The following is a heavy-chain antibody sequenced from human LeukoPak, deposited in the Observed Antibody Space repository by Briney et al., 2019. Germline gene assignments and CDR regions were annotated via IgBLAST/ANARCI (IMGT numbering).Heavy chain of an antibody. V-gene: IGHV1-69*05. CDR2: IIPIFGTA. CDR1: GGTFSSYA. D-gene: IGHD1-26*01. CDR3: ARYNSGKDYFDY. Sequence: ASVKVSCKASGGTFSSYAISWVRQAPGQGLEWMGGIIPIFGTANYAQKFQGRVTITTDESTSTAYMELSSLRSEDTAVYYCARYNSGKDYFDYWGQGTLVTVSS. J-gene: IGHJ4*02.